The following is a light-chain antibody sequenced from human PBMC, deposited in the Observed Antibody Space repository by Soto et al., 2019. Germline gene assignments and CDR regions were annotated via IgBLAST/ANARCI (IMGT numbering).Light chain of an antibody. CDR1: QSVSNNY. V-gene: IGKV3-20*01. CDR3: QQYGSSGT. CDR2: GAS. Sequence: EILLTQSPGALSLSPGERAPLSCRASQSVSNNYLAWYQQKPGQAPRLLIYGASNRATGIPDRFSGSGSGTDFTLTISRLEPEDFAVYYCQQYGSSGTFGQGTKGDIK. J-gene: IGKJ1*01.